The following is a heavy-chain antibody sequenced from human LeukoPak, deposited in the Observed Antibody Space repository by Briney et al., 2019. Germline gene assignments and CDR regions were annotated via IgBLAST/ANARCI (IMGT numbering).Heavy chain of an antibody. J-gene: IGHJ4*02. D-gene: IGHD2-15*01. CDR1: GYTFSNYD. CDR2: INPNSGGT. V-gene: IGHV1-2*06. CDR3: ASESKDIVVVVAATELLPDY. Sequence: ASVKVSCKASGYTFSNYDINWVRQATGQGLEWMGRINPNSGGTNYAQKFQGRVTMTRDTSISTAYMELSRLRSDDTAVYYCASESKDIVVVVAATELLPDYWGQGTLVTVSS.